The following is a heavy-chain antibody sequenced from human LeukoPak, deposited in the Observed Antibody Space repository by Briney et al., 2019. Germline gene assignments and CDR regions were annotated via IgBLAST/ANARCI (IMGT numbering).Heavy chain of an antibody. D-gene: IGHD2-21*02. CDR2: IYSGNT. CDR1: GDSISTYY. CDR3: ARTAPSFDY. V-gene: IGHV4-59*08. J-gene: IGHJ4*02. Sequence: SETLSLTCTVSGDSISTYYWSWIRQPPGKGLEWIGYIYSGNTNYNPSLKSRVTISVDASINQFSLKLSSMTAADTAVYYCARTAPSFDYWGQGTLVTVSS.